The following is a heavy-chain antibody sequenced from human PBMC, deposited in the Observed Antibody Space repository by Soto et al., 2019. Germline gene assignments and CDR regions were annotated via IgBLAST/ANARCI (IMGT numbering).Heavy chain of an antibody. V-gene: IGHV1-18*01. CDR1: GYTLSSDG. CDR3: ARDGYCSGGSCYSAWFDP. D-gene: IGHD2-15*01. CDR2: ISAYNGNT. J-gene: IGHJ5*02. Sequence: VSVKGSCKASGYTLSSDGISWVRQAPGQGLEWMGWISAYNGNTNYAQKLQGRVTMTTDTSTSTAYMELRSLRSDDTAVYYCARDGYCSGGSCYSAWFDPWGQGTLVTVSS.